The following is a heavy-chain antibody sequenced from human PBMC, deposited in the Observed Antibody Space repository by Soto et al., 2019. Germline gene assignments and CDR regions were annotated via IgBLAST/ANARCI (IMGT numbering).Heavy chain of an antibody. CDR3: ARVRGTWGAARPLNGMDV. CDR1: GDTFTSYG. CDR2: ISAYNGNT. D-gene: IGHD6-6*01. J-gene: IGHJ6*02. V-gene: IGHV1-18*01. Sequence: QVQLVQSGAAVKKPGASVKVTCKATGDTFTSYGISWVRQAPGQGLEWMGWISAYNGNTNYAQKLQGRVTMTPDTSTSTAYMELWSLRADDTAVYYCARVRGTWGAARPLNGMDVWGQGTTVTVSS.